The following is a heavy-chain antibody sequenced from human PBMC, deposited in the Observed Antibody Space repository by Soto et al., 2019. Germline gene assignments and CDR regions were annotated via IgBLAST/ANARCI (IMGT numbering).Heavy chain of an antibody. D-gene: IGHD6-6*01. V-gene: IGHV3-23*01. J-gene: IGHJ5*02. CDR1: GFTFSSYA. Sequence: GGSLRLSCAASGFTFSSYAMSWFRQAPGKGLEWVPAISGSGGSTYYADSVKGRFTISRDNSKNTLYLQMNSLRAEDTAVYYCAKDSSSKPRSWFDPWGQGTLVTLSS. CDR2: ISGSGGST. CDR3: AKDSSSKPRSWFDP.